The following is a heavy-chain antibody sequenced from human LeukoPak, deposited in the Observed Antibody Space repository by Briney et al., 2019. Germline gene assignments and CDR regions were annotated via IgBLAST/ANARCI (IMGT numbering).Heavy chain of an antibody. CDR1: GGSIRSSSYY. J-gene: IGHJ3*02. D-gene: IGHD6-13*01. Sequence: SETLSLTCTVSGGSIRSSSYYWGWIRQPPGKGLEWIGSIYYTGSTYYNPSLKSRVTISVDTSKNQFSLKLSSVTAADTAVYYCARGISEAAAGSPAGGAFDIWGQGTMVTVSS. CDR2: IYYTGST. V-gene: IGHV4-39*07. CDR3: ARGISEAAAGSPAGGAFDI.